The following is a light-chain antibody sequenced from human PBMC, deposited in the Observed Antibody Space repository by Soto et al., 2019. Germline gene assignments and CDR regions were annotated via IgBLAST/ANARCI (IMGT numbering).Light chain of an antibody. CDR1: QGIDNY. CDR3: PQYRASPST. J-gene: IGKJ4*01. V-gene: IGKV1-16*02. CDR2: GAS. Sequence: DIQMTQSPSSLSASVGDRVTITCRASQGIDNYLAWFQQKAGKAPKPLIYGASTLLSGVPSNFSGSASGTDFTLTISSLQPEDLATYYCPQYRASPSTFGGGTKVDIK.